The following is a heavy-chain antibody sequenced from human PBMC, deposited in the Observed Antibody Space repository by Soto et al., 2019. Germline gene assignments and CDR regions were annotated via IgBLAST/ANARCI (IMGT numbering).Heavy chain of an antibody. CDR1: GFTFSSYS. D-gene: IGHD3-22*01. Sequence: EVQLVESGGGLVKPGGSLRLSCAASGFTFSSYSMNWVRQAPGKGLEWVSSISDRSSYIYYADSLKGRFTISRDKAKNSLYLQMNSLRAEDTAVYFCARGGTYYYDSSGYWDAFDIWGQGTMVTVSS. V-gene: IGHV3-21*01. J-gene: IGHJ3*02. CDR3: ARGGTYYYDSSGYWDAFDI. CDR2: ISDRSSYI.